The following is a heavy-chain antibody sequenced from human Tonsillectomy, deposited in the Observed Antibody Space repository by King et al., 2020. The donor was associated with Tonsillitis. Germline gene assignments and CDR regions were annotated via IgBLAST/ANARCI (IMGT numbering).Heavy chain of an antibody. D-gene: IGHD5-18*01. CDR3: AKDHSYGALHALDV. Sequence: VQLVESGGGLVQPGGSLRLSCAASEFTFSSYAMTWVRQAPGKGLEWVSAISGGGDRTYYADSVKGRFTISRDNSKNTLSLLMNSLRAEDTAVYYCAKDHSYGALHALDVWGQGTTVTVYS. V-gene: IGHV3-23*04. J-gene: IGHJ6*02. CDR1: EFTFSSYA. CDR2: ISGGGDRT.